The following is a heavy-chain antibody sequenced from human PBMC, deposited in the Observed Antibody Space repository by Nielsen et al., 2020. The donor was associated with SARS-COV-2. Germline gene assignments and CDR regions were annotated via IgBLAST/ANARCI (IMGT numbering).Heavy chain of an antibody. CDR3: ARGDLVVVPSPILGLGPFFYYFYLDV. J-gene: IGHJ6*03. CDR1: GGSVSSNDW. D-gene: IGHD2-2*01. V-gene: IGHV4-4*02. Sequence: SETLSLTCAVSGGSVSSNDWWTWVRQSLGKGLEWIGEVSHSGSINYNPSLKSRVTLSMDKSKGQFSLRLTSVSAADTAVYFCARGDLVVVPSPILGLGPFFYYFYLDVWGKGTTVIVSS. CDR2: VSHSGSI.